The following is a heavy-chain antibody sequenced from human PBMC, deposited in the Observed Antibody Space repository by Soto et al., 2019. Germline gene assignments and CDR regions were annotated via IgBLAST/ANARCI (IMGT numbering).Heavy chain of an antibody. J-gene: IGHJ6*02. V-gene: IGHV3-23*01. CDR2: ISGSGGST. CDR1: GFTFSSYA. D-gene: IGHD2-2*01. Sequence: GGSLRLSCAASGFTFSSYAMSWVRQAPGKGLEWVSAISGSGGSTYYADSVKGRFTISRDNSKNTLYLQMNSLRAEDTAVYYCVFRYQSSPGPYAVYYYYYGMDVWGQGTTVTVS. CDR3: VFRYQSSPGPYAVYYYYYGMDV.